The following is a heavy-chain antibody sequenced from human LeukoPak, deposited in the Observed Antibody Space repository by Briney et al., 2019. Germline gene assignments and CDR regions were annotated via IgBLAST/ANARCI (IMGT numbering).Heavy chain of an antibody. CDR2: IYYSGST. V-gene: IGHV4-59*01. Sequence: SETLSLTCTVSGGSISSYYWSWIRQPPGKGLEWIGYIYYSGSTNYNPSLKSRVTISVDTSKNQFSLKLSSVTAADTAVYYCAREVPGPDYDFWSGYPENYFDYWGQGTLVTVSS. CDR3: AREVPGPDYDFWSGYPENYFDY. D-gene: IGHD3-3*01. J-gene: IGHJ4*02. CDR1: GGSISSYY.